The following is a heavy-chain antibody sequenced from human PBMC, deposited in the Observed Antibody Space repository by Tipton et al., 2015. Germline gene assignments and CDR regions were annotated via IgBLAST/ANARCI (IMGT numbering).Heavy chain of an antibody. D-gene: IGHD3-10*01. CDR1: GYSFTSYS. CDR3: VRRGLDP. J-gene: IGHJ5*02. CDR2: INSSGGGT. Sequence: QLVQSGAEVKKPGASVKISCKGSGYSFTSYSIHWDRQALGQGFEWMGMINSSGGGTEYAQKFQGRVTMTRDTSTGTVYMELSGLTSEDTAVYYFVRRGLDPWGQGTLVTVSS. V-gene: IGHV1-46*01.